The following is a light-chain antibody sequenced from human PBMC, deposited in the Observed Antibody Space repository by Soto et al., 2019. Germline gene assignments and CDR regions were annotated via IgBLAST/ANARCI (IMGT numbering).Light chain of an antibody. Sequence: DIQMTQSPSTLSGSVGDRVTITCRASQTISRGLAWYQQKPGKAPKLLIYKASTLKSGVPSRFSGSGSGTEFTLTISSLQPEDFATYYCQHYNSYSEAFGQGTKVELK. CDR1: QTISRG. V-gene: IGKV1-5*03. J-gene: IGKJ1*01. CDR2: KAS. CDR3: QHYNSYSEA.